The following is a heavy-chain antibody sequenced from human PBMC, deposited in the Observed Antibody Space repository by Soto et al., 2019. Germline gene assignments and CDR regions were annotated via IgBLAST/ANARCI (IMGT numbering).Heavy chain of an antibody. D-gene: IGHD5-18*01. V-gene: IGHV1-69*10. Sequence: GASVKVSCKASGGTFSRYTISWVRQAPGQGLEWMGWIIPNLGIANYAQKFQGRVTITADKSTSTAYMELRSLRSDDTAVYYCAREGGDTAMVNYGMDVWGQGTTVTVSS. CDR3: AREGGDTAMVNYGMDV. J-gene: IGHJ6*02. CDR2: IIPNLGIA. CDR1: GGTFSRYT.